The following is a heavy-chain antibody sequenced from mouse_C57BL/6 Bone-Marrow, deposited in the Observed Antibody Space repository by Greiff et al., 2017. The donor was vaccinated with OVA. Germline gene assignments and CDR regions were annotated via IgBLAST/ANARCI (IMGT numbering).Heavy chain of an antibody. J-gene: IGHJ2*01. CDR3: ARFDY. CDR2: ISDGGSYT. Sequence: DVKLVESGGGLVKPGGSLKLSCAASGFTFSSYAMSWVRQTPEKRLEWVATISDGGSYTYYPDNVKGRFTISRDNAKNNLYLQMSHLKSEDTAMYYCARFDYWGQGTTLTVSS. V-gene: IGHV5-4*03. CDR1: GFTFSSYA.